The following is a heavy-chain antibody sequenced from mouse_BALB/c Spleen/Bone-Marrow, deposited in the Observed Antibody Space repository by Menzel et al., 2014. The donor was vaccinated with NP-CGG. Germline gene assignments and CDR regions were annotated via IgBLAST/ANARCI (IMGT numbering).Heavy chain of an antibody. J-gene: IGHJ2*01. CDR2: VSTGSTII. V-gene: IGHV5-17*02. CDR1: GFTFSNFG. CDR3: ARSHFYGNYFDY. Sequence: EVHLVESGGGLVQPGGSQKLSCAASGFTFSNFGMHWFRQSPEKGLEWVAFVSTGSTIIYYADTVKGRFTISRDNPENTLFLQMTSLRSEDTAIYYCARSHFYGNYFDYWGQGTTLTVSS. D-gene: IGHD2-1*01.